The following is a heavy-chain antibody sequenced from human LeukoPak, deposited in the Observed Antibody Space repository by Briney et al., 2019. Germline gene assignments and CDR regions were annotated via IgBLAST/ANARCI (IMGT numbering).Heavy chain of an antibody. Sequence: ASVNVSCKPSGYTFTSFGISWVRQAPGQGLEGRGWIAAYNGDTNYAQKFQGRVTMTTDTSTSTAYMDLRSLRSDDTAVYYCTRDHCRGDNCPSFDYWGQGTLVTVSS. CDR2: IAAYNGDT. J-gene: IGHJ4*02. CDR1: GYTFTSFG. V-gene: IGHV1-18*04. D-gene: IGHD2-15*01. CDR3: TRDHCRGDNCPSFDY.